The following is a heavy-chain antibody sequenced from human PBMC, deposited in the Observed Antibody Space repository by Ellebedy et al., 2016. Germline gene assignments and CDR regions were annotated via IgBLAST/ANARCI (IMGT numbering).Heavy chain of an antibody. CDR3: ARLARDAYNFIAEIYYFDY. CDR2: IYYSGTT. D-gene: IGHD5-24*01. J-gene: IGHJ4*02. Sequence: SETLSLTXTVSGGSISSSSYYWGWIRQPPGKGLEWIGTIYYSGTTQYNPSLETRVIISVDTSKNQFSLRLSSVTAADTAVYYCARLARDAYNFIAEIYYFDYWGQGTLVTVSS. V-gene: IGHV4-39*01. CDR1: GGSISSSSYY.